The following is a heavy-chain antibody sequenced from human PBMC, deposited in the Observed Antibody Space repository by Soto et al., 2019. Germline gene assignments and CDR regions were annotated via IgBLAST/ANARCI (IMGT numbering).Heavy chain of an antibody. Sequence: PGGSLRLSCSASGFTFSSYAMSWVRQAPGKGLEWVSAIGGTADSTKYADSVKGRFTISRDNSKNTLYLQMNSLRVEDTAVYYCARDRTTIGRSWHGTDNYYYGMVCCGQAPTVTVSS. D-gene: IGHD3-3*01. CDR1: GFTFSSYA. CDR3: ARDRTTIGRSWHGTDNYYYGMVC. V-gene: IGHV3-23*01. J-gene: IGHJ6*02. CDR2: IGGTADST.